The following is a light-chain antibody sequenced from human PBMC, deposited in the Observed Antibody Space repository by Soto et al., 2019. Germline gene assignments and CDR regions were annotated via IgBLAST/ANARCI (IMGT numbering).Light chain of an antibody. Sequence: QSALTQPASVSGSPGQSITISCTGTSSDVGGYNLVSWYQQHPGKAPKLMIYESSKRPSGVSHRFSGSKSGNTASLTISGLQAEDEADYYCCSYAGSSTFVVFGGGTQLTVL. CDR1: SSDVGGYNL. J-gene: IGLJ2*01. CDR3: CSYAGSSTFVV. V-gene: IGLV2-23*03. CDR2: ESS.